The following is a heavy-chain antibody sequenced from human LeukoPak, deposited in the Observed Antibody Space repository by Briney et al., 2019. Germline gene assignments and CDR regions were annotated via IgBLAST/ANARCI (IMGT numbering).Heavy chain of an antibody. D-gene: IGHD1-26*01. Sequence: SQTLSLTCAISGDSVSSNSASWNWIRRSPSRGLEWLGRTYYTSKWNSDYAESVKSRITINPDTSKNQFSLHLNSVTPEDTAVYYCARDPDSSYEWGPFDPWGQGILVTVSS. CDR3: ARDPDSSYEWGPFDP. J-gene: IGHJ5*02. V-gene: IGHV6-1*01. CDR1: GDSVSSNSAS. CDR2: TYYTSKWNS.